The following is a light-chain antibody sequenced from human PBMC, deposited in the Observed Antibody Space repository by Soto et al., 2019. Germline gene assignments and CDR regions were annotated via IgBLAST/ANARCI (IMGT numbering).Light chain of an antibody. Sequence: QSALTQPASVSGSPGQSITVSCTGTSSDVGGYNYVSWCQQHPGKAPKLMIYEVSNRPSGVSNRFSGSKSGNTASLTISGLQAEDEADYYCSSYTSSSTLAYVFXTGTKVTVL. CDR2: EVS. J-gene: IGLJ1*01. CDR1: SSDVGGYNY. V-gene: IGLV2-14*01. CDR3: SSYTSSSTLAYV.